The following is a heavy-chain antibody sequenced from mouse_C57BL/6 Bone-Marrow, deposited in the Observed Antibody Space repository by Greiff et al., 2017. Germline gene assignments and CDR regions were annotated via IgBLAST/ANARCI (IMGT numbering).Heavy chain of an antibody. D-gene: IGHD1-1*01. V-gene: IGHV14-4*01. CDR3: TVSAFITTVVGGY. J-gene: IGHJ2*01. CDR1: GFNIKDDY. Sequence: VHVKQSGAELVRPGASVKLSCTASGFNIKDDYMHWVKQRPEQGLEWIGWIDPENGDTEYASKFQGKATITADTSSNTAYLQLSSLTSEDTAVYYCTVSAFITTVVGGYWRQGTTLTVSS. CDR2: IDPENGDT.